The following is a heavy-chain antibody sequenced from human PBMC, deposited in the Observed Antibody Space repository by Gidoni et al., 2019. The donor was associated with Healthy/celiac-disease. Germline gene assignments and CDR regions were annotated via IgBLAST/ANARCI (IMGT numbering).Heavy chain of an antibody. D-gene: IGHD3-3*01. Sequence: EVQLVESGGGLVQPGRSLRLSCAASGFTFDDYAMHWVRQAPGKGLEWVSGISWNSGSIGYADSVKGRFTISRDNAKNFLYLQMNSLRAEDTALYYCAKERRNFWSGYPVVSDSFDYWGQGTLVTVSS. J-gene: IGHJ4*02. CDR1: GFTFDDYA. CDR3: AKERRNFWSGYPVVSDSFDY. V-gene: IGHV3-9*01. CDR2: ISWNSGSI.